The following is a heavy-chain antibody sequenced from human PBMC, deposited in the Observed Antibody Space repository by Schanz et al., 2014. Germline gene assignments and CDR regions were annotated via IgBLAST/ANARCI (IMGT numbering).Heavy chain of an antibody. J-gene: IGHJ3*02. CDR3: AKGRFGELSAFDI. CDR1: GFNFNNFA. D-gene: IGHD3-10*01. CDR2: FIYIGGNT. Sequence: EVQLLESGGGLVQPGGSLRLSCAASGFNFNNFAMTWVRQAPGKGLEWVSFIYIGGNTYYADSVKGRFTISRDNSKNTVYIQMNSLRAEDTAVYYCAKGRFGELSAFDIWGQGTMVTVSS. V-gene: IGHV3-23*01.